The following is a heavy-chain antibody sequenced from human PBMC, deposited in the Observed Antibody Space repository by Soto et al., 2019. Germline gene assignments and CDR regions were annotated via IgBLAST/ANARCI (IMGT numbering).Heavy chain of an antibody. CDR1: GGSVTTYS. V-gene: IGHV4-59*02. CDR3: ARASYYSYMDV. Sequence: SETLSLTCTVSGGSVTTYSWGWIRQPPGKELEWVGYISYSGSANYNPSLKSRVTISRVTSKNQFSLNLVSVTAADTAVYYCARASYYSYMDVWGKGTTVTVSS. J-gene: IGHJ6*03. CDR2: ISYSGSA.